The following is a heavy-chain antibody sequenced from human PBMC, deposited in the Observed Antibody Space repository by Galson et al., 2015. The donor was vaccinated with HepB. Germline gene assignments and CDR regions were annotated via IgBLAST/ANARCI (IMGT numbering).Heavy chain of an antibody. J-gene: IGHJ4*02. D-gene: IGHD6-13*01. CDR2: ISYDGSNT. CDR1: GFIFSSYG. V-gene: IGHV3-30*18. Sequence: SLRLSCAASGFIFSSYGMHWVRQAPGKGLEWVAIISYDGSNTYHVDSVKGRFTVSRDSSKSTLYLQMNSLRAEDTAMYFCAKGLAAGTRGPFDYWGQGTLVTVSS. CDR3: AKGLAAGTRGPFDY.